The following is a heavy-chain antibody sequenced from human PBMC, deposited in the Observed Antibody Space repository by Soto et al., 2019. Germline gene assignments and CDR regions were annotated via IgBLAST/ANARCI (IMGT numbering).Heavy chain of an antibody. CDR2: IYYSGST. CDR3: ARAVIAVAGTLGYYMDV. CDR1: GGSISSYY. Sequence: SETLSLTCTVSGGSISSYYLSWIRQPPGKGLEWIGYIYYSGSTNYNPSLKSRVTISVDTTKNQFSLKLSSVTAADTAEYYCARAVIAVAGTLGYYMDVWGKGTTVTVSS. J-gene: IGHJ6*03. D-gene: IGHD6-19*01. V-gene: IGHV4-59*01.